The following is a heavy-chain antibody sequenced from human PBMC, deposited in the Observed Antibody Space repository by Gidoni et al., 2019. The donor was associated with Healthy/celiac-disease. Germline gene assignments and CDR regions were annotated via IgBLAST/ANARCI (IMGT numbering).Heavy chain of an antibody. Sequence: QVQLVQSGAAVKKPGASVKVSCTASGYTFTGYYLHWVRQAPGKGLEWMGWINPNSGGTNYAKKFQGRVTMTRDTSISTAYMELSRLRSDDTAVYYCARDDSSGYYSPEYNWFDPWGQGTLVTVSS. D-gene: IGHD3-22*01. V-gene: IGHV1-2*02. CDR3: ARDDSSGYYSPEYNWFDP. CDR2: INPNSGGT. J-gene: IGHJ5*02. CDR1: GYTFTGYY.